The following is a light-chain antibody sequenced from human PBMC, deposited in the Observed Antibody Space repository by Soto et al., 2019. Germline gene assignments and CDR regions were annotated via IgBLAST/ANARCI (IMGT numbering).Light chain of an antibody. CDR1: QSVSSSY. CDR2: DAS. Sequence: EIVLTQSPATLSLSPGERATLSCRASQSVSSSYLAWYQHKPGQAPRLLIYDASNRATGIPARFSGSGSGTDFTLTISSLEPEDFAVYYCQQRSNWLTFGGGTKVDIK. V-gene: IGKV3-11*01. CDR3: QQRSNWLT. J-gene: IGKJ4*01.